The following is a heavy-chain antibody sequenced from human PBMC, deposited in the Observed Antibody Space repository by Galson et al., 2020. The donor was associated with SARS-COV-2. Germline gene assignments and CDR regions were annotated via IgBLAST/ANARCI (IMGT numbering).Heavy chain of an antibody. V-gene: IGHV4-34*01. J-gene: IGHJ5*02. CDR3: AVFAGYSSSWYGFDP. D-gene: IGHD6-13*01. Sequence: SQASDLSLTCAVYGGSFSGYYWSWIRQPPGKGLEWIGEINHSGSTNYNPSLKSRVTISVDTSKNQFSLKLSSVTAADTAVYYCAVFAGYSSSWYGFDPWGQGTLVTVSS. CDR1: GGSFSGYY. CDR2: INHSGST.